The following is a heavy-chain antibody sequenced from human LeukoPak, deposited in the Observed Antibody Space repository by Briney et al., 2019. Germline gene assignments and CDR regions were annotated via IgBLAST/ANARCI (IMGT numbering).Heavy chain of an antibody. V-gene: IGHV3-21*01. CDR3: ARASGYYYQSDY. D-gene: IGHD3-22*01. J-gene: IGHJ4*02. CDR1: GFTFSSYW. Sequence: GGSLRLSCAASGFTFSSYWMHWVRQAPGKGLEWVSSISSSSSYIYYADSVKGRFTISRDNAKNSLYLQMNSLRAEDTAVYYCARASGYYYQSDYWGQGTLVTVSS. CDR2: ISSSSSYI.